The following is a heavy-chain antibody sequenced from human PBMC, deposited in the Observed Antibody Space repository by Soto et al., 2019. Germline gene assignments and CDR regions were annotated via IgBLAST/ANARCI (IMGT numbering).Heavy chain of an antibody. Sequence: LSLTCLVSGASVSGDGSYCSWIRQHPGKGLEFIGYIHNSGSTYSNPSLESRVAISIDTSKNQFSLRLNSVTAADTAVYYCARDLGSEQWFFDNWGQGILVTVSS. D-gene: IGHD6-19*01. CDR2: IHNSGST. CDR3: ARDLGSEQWFFDN. V-gene: IGHV4-31*03. CDR1: GASVSGDGSY. J-gene: IGHJ4*02.